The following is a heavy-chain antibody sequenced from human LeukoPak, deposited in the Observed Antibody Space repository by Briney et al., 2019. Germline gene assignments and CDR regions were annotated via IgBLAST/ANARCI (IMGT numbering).Heavy chain of an antibody. Sequence: GGSLRLSCAASGFTFSSSWVHWVRQAPGKGLVWVSRINSDGSITSYADSVKGRFTISRDNAKNTLYLQMNSLRGEDTAVYYCAKGGSKVPDYWGQGALVTVSS. D-gene: IGHD4-11*01. CDR2: INSDGSIT. CDR1: GFTFSSSW. J-gene: IGHJ4*02. CDR3: AKGGSKVPDY. V-gene: IGHV3-74*01.